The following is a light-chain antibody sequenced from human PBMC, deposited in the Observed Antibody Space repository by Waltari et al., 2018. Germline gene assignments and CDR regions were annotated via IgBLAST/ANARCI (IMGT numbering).Light chain of an antibody. Sequence: SYELTQPPSVSVSPGQTARITCSGDALSKQYVHWYQKKPGRATVMVMYIDNKRPSGFPERFSGSSSGTTLSLTIRVVQAEEEADYYCQSADSRGLVVFGGGTKLPVL. V-gene: IGLV3-25*02. CDR2: IDN. CDR3: QSADSRGLVV. J-gene: IGLJ2*01. CDR1: ALSKQY.